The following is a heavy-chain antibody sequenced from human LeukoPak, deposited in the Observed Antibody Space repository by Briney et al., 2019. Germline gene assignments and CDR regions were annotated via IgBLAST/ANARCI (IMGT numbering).Heavy chain of an antibody. V-gene: IGHV3-73*01. Sequence: GGSLRLSCAASGFTFSGSAMHWVRQASGKGLEWVGRIRSKANSYATAYAASVKGRFTISRDDSKNTAYLQMNSLKTEDTAVYYCTRLAVAGTDVDYWGQGTLVTVSS. CDR3: TRLAVAGTDVDY. CDR1: GFTFSGSA. D-gene: IGHD6-19*01. J-gene: IGHJ4*02. CDR2: IRSKANSYAT.